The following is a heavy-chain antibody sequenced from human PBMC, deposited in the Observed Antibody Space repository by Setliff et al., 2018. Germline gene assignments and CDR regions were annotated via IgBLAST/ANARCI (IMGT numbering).Heavy chain of an antibody. V-gene: IGHV4-39*01. J-gene: IGHJ4*02. CDR3: ARAAVTSGARADYFDN. Sequence: SETLSLTCTVSGGPVTRTTTFWGWVRQTPGKGLEWIGSTYDSGSTYYNPSLNSRVTIXXXTXXXXXXXXXXXXXXADAAVYYCARAAVTSGARADYFDNWGRGTLVTVSS. D-gene: IGHD3-22*01. CDR1: GGPVTRTTTF. CDR2: TYDSGST.